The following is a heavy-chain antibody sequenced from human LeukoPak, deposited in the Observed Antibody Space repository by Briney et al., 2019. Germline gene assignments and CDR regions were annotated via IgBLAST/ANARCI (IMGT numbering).Heavy chain of an antibody. Sequence: ASGKVSCKASGGTFSSYAIRWVRQAPGEGSEWMGRIIPIFGTANYAQKFQGRVTISTDESTRTAYMEVSRVRSEETGVYDCARWTDTAMVGLDYWGQGTLVTVSS. V-gene: IGHV1-69*05. CDR2: IIPIFGTA. CDR3: ARWTDTAMVGLDY. J-gene: IGHJ4*02. D-gene: IGHD5-18*01. CDR1: GGTFSSYA.